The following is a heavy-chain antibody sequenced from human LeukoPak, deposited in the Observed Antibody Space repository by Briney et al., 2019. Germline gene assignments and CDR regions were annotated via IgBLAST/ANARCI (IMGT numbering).Heavy chain of an antibody. Sequence: SETLSLTCTVSGGSISSGDYYWSWIRQPPGKGLEWIGYIYYSGSTYYNPSLKSRVTISVDTSKNQFSLKLSSVTAADTAVYYCARDHDYSDPQPTYYYYGMDVWGQGTTVTVSS. CDR2: IYYSGST. CDR1: GGSISSGDYY. J-gene: IGHJ6*02. V-gene: IGHV4-30-4*01. CDR3: ARDHDYSDPQPTYYYYGMDV. D-gene: IGHD4-17*01.